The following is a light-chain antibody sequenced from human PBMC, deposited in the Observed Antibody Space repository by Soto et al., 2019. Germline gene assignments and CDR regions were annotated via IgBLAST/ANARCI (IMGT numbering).Light chain of an antibody. CDR2: WAS. CDR3: QQYFTTPLT. CDR1: QCVLYSSNNKNY. J-gene: IGKJ3*01. Sequence: DIVMTQSPDSLAVSLGERATINCKSSQCVLYSSNNKNYLAWYQQKPGQPPKLLIYWASTRESGVPDRFSGSGSEIDFTLTISSLQAEDVAFFYCQQYFTTPLTFGPGTKVDIK. V-gene: IGKV4-1*01.